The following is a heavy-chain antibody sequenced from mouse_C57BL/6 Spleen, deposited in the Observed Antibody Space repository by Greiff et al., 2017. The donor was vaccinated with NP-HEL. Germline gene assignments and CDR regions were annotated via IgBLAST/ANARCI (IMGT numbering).Heavy chain of an antibody. V-gene: IGHV1-52*01. D-gene: IGHD1-1*01. J-gene: IGHJ4*01. CDR3: ASSTVVAHYYAMDY. Sequence: QVQLQQPGAELVRPGSSVKLSCKASGYTFTSYWMHWVKQRPIQGLEWIGNIDPSDSETHYNQKFKDKATLTVDKSSSTAYMQLSSLTSEDSAVYDCASSTVVAHYYAMDYWGQGTSVTVSS. CDR1: GYTFTSYW. CDR2: IDPSDSET.